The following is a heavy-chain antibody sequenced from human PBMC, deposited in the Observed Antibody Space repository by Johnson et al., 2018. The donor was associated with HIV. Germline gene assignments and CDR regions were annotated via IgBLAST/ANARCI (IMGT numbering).Heavy chain of an antibody. V-gene: IGHV3-53*01. CDR2: IYSGGST. Sequence: EQLVESGGGLIQPGGSLRLSCAASGFTVSSNYMSWVRQAPGKGLEWVSVIYSGGSTYYADSVKGRFTISRDNSKNTLYLQMNSLRAEDTAVYYCARENVDTAMADAFDIWGQGTMVTVSS. CDR3: ARENVDTAMADAFDI. J-gene: IGHJ3*02. D-gene: IGHD5-18*01. CDR1: GFTVSSNY.